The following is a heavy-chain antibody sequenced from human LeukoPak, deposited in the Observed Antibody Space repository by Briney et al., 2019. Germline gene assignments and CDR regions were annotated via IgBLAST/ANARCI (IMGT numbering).Heavy chain of an antibody. CDR3: ARKAPKKGWFDP. V-gene: IGHV4-4*09. CDR1: AGSNNSYY. J-gene: IGHJ5*02. Sequence: SETLSLSCTVSAGSNNSYYWSWIWQPPGKGLEWIGYTHPSGNTNYSPSLKSRVTISIDTSRNQFSLKLSSVTAADTAVYFCARKAPKKGWFDPWGQGTLVTVSS. CDR2: THPSGNT.